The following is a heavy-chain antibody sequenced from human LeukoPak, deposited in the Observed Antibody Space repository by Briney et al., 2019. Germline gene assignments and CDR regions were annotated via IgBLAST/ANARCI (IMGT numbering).Heavy chain of an antibody. V-gene: IGHV4-59*11. CDR1: GGSISSHY. CDR3: AREGIAARAFDY. CDR2: IYYSGST. Sequence: SETLSLTCTVSGGSISSHYWSWIRQPPGKGLEWIGYIYYSGSTNYNPSLKSRVTISVDTSKNQFSLKLSSVTAADTAVYYCAREGIAARAFDYWGQGTLVTVSS. D-gene: IGHD6-6*01. J-gene: IGHJ4*02.